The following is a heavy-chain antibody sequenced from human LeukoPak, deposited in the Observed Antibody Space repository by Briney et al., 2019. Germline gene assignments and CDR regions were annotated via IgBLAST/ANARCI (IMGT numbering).Heavy chain of an antibody. CDR2: IIPIFGTA. D-gene: IGHD6-19*01. CDR3: ARDFPQYSSGWYVS. J-gene: IGHJ5*02. CDR1: GGXFSSYA. Sequence: SVKVSCKASGGXFSSYAISWVRQAPGQGLEWMGGIIPIFGTANYAQKFQGRVTITADESTSTAYMELSSLRSEDTAVYYCARDFPQYSSGWYVSWGQGTLVTVSS. V-gene: IGHV1-69*01.